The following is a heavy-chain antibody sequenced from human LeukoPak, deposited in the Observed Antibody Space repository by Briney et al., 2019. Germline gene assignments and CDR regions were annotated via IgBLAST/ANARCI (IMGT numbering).Heavy chain of an antibody. CDR3: TRDCRLRYFDWLLYY. J-gene: IGHJ4*02. CDR1: GFTFSSYA. D-gene: IGHD3-9*01. V-gene: IGHV3-49*04. CDR2: TKNKTNRGTT. Sequence: GGSLRLSCAASGFTFSSYAMSWVRQAPGKGLEWVGFTKNKTNRGTTEYAASVKGRSTISRDDSKSIAYLQMNSLKTEDTAVYYYTRDCRLRYFDWLLYYWGQGALVTVSS.